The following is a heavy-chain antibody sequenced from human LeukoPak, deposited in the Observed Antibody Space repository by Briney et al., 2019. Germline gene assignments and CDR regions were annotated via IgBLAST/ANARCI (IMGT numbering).Heavy chain of an antibody. Sequence: PGGSLRLSCAASGFSFSDYSMNWVRQAPGKGPEWVSYISGGRTTRYADSVRGRFTISRDNAKNSLYLQMHSLRDEDTAAYYCARDYAFAFDVWGQGTKVTVSS. V-gene: IGHV3-48*02. CDR3: ARDYAFAFDV. CDR2: ISGGRTT. J-gene: IGHJ3*01. CDR1: GFSFSDYS. D-gene: IGHD4-17*01.